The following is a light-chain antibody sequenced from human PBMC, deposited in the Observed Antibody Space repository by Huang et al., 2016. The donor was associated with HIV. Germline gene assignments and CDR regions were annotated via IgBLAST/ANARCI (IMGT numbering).Light chain of an antibody. J-gene: IGKJ4*01. V-gene: IGKV1-8*01. Sequence: IRMTQSPSSLSASTGDRVTITCRASQNVGTSLAWYQQRPGRAPVLLIYDASTLQRGVPSRVSGRGSRTVFTRTIGCLQVEDAATYYCQHSDGLSPLTFGGGT. CDR2: DAS. CDR1: QNVGTS. CDR3: QHSDGLSPLT.